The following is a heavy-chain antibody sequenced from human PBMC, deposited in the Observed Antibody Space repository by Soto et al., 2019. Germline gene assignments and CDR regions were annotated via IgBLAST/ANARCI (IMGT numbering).Heavy chain of an antibody. V-gene: IGHV3-30*04. CDR3: ARVGRELRILLNVFDF. CDR1: GFTISRYS. J-gene: IGHJ3*01. D-gene: IGHD1-7*01. CDR2: ISYDGRNT. Sequence: QVQLVESRGGVVQPGRSLRLSCAASGFTISRYSIHWVRQAPGKGLEWVAAISYDGRNTYSADSVKGRFTISRDSSESTVFLQMNSLRPEDTAVYYCARVGRELRILLNVFDFWGQGTKVTVSS.